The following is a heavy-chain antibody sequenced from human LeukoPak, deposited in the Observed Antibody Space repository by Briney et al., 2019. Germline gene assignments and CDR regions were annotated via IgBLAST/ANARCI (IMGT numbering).Heavy chain of an antibody. CDR3: ARGYCSDGSCPPPFYYYAMDV. Sequence: PGGSLRLSCGASGFTFNIFSMNWVRQAPGKGLEWVSYITSGSSLIYYADSVKGRFTVSRDNAKNSLYLQMNSLRAEDTAVYYCARGYCSDGSCPPPFYYYAMDVWGQGTTVTVSS. J-gene: IGHJ6*02. CDR2: ITSGSSLI. D-gene: IGHD2-15*01. V-gene: IGHV3-48*01. CDR1: GFTFNIFS.